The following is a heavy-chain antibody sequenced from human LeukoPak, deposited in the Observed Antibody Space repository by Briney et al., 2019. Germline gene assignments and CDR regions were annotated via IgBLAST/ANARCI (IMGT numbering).Heavy chain of an antibody. D-gene: IGHD1-7*01. J-gene: IGHJ4*02. CDR2: ISSSGST. V-gene: IGHV4-4*07. CDR1: GFTFSSYS. CDR3: ARDLDWNYADY. Sequence: GSLRLSCAASGFTFSSYSMNWVRQAPGKGLEWIGRISSSGSTNYNPSLKSRVTMSVGSSKNQFSLILISVTAADTAVYYCARDLDWNYADYWGQGTLVTVSS.